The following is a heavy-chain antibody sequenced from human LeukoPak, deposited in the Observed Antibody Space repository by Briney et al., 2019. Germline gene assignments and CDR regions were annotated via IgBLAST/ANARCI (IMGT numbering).Heavy chain of an antibody. Sequence: GGSLRLSCAASGFTFNTLWMSWVRQAPGKGLEWVANINEGGSAEYYAESVKGRFTISRDNAENSVHLQMNSLRAEDTAVYYCARVRYSYVINDWSRTGLGAYATKHYYHMDVWDKGTTVTVSS. CDR2: INEGGSAE. CDR3: ARVRYSYVINDWSRTGLGAYATKHYYHMDV. V-gene: IGHV3-7*01. D-gene: IGHD5-18*01. J-gene: IGHJ6*03. CDR1: GFTFNTLW.